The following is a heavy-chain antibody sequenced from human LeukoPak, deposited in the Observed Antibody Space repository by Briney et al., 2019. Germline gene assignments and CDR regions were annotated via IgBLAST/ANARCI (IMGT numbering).Heavy chain of an antibody. CDR3: ARAVGRRYQIDY. Sequence: ASVKVSCKASGYTFTSYYMHWVRQAPGQGLEWMGIVNPSAGSTSYAQKFQGRVTMTRDTSTSTVYMELSSLRSEDTAVYYCARAVGRRYQIDYWGQGTLVTVSS. V-gene: IGHV1-46*01. CDR2: VNPSAGST. D-gene: IGHD2-2*01. J-gene: IGHJ4*02. CDR1: GYTFTSYY.